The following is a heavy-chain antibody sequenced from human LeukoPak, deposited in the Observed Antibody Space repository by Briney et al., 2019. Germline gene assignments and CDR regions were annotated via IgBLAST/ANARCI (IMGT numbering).Heavy chain of an antibody. J-gene: IGHJ4*02. Sequence: PGGSLRLSCAASGFTFSSYAMSWVRQAPGKGLEWVSAISGSGGSTYYADSVKGRFTISRDNSKNTLYLQMNSLRAEDTAVYYCAKDGGPRGGNCCSTSCYTPFEFGTDWGQGTLVTVSS. D-gene: IGHD2-2*02. CDR1: GFTFSSYA. CDR3: AKDGGPRGGNCCSTSCYTPFEFGTD. CDR2: ISGSGGST. V-gene: IGHV3-23*01.